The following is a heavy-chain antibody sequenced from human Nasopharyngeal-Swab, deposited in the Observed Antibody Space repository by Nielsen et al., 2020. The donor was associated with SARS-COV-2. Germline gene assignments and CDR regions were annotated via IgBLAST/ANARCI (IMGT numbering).Heavy chain of an antibody. J-gene: IGHJ4*02. CDR1: GFTFSSYW. V-gene: IGHV3-74*01. D-gene: IGHD2-8*01. Sequence: GESLKISCAASGFTFSSYWMHWVRQAPGKGLVWASRINSDGSSTSYADSVKGRFTISRDNAKNTLYLQMNSLKTEDTAVYYCTTDPLGYCTNGVCYTTDYWGQGTLVTVSS. CDR2: INSDGSST. CDR3: TTDPLGYCTNGVCYTTDY.